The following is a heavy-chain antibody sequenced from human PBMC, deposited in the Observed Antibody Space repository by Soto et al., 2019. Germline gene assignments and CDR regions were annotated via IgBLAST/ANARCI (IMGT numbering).Heavy chain of an antibody. J-gene: IGHJ5*02. V-gene: IGHV4-39*01. D-gene: IGHD3-10*01. CDR3: ATLWFGIGPGP. Sequence: PSETLSLTCAVSGGYVSSGSYYWGWIRQPPGKGLEWIASISYSGSPYYNPSLRSRVTISVDTSKNQFSLKLISVTAADTAVYYCATLWFGIGPGPWGQGTLVTVSS. CDR1: GGYVSSGSYY. CDR2: ISYSGSP.